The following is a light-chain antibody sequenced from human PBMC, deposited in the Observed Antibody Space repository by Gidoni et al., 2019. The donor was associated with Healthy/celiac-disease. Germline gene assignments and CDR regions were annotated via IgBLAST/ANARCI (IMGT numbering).Light chain of an antibody. CDR3: QSYDSSLSGLGV. CDR1: SSNIGAGYD. J-gene: IGLJ2*01. V-gene: IGLV1-40*01. CDR2: GNS. Sequence: QSVLTQTPSVSGAPGQTVTISCTGSSSNIGAGYDVHWYQQLPGTAPKLLIYGNSNRPSGVPDRFSGSKSGTSASLAITGLQAEDEADYYCQSYDSSLSGLGVFGGGTKLTVL.